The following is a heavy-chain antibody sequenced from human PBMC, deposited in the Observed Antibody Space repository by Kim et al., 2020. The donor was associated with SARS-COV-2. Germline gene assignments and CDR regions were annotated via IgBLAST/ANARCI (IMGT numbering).Heavy chain of an antibody. D-gene: IGHD6-13*01. V-gene: IGHV1-8*01. CDR3: ARVGDSSSWYRGYYYYGMDV. Sequence: ASVKVSCKASGYTFTSYDINWVRQATGQGLEWMGWMNPNSGNTGYAQKFQGRVTMTRNTSISTAYMELSSLRSEDTAVYYCARVGDSSSWYRGYYYYGMDVWGQGTTVTVSS. CDR1: GYTFTSYD. J-gene: IGHJ6*02. CDR2: MNPNSGNT.